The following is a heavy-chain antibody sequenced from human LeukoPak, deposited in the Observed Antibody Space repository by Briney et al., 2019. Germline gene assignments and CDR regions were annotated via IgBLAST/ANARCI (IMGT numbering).Heavy chain of an antibody. D-gene: IGHD5-18*01. Sequence: GGSLRLSCAASGFTFSSYAISWVRQAPGKGLEWVSAISGSGGSTYYADSVKGRFTISRDNSKNTLYLQMNSLRAEDTAVYYCAKDRGGGYSYGIIDYWGQGTLVTVSS. CDR1: GFTFSSYA. V-gene: IGHV3-23*01. CDR2: ISGSGGST. J-gene: IGHJ4*02. CDR3: AKDRGGGYSYGIIDY.